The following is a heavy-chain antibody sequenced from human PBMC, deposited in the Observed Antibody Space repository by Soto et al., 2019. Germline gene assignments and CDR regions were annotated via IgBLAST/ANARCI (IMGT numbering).Heavy chain of an antibody. CDR1: GGSFSGYY. V-gene: IGHV4-34*01. D-gene: IGHD2-2*01. CDR2: INHSGST. J-gene: IGHJ6*02. CDR3: ARGYGQGTSCSQDCYYYGMDV. Sequence: SQTLSLTCAVYGGSFSGYYWSWIRQPPGKGLEWIGEINHSGSTNYNPSLKSRVTISVDTSKNQFSLKLSYVTAADTAVYYCARGYGQGTSCSQDCYYYGMDVWGQGTTVTVSS.